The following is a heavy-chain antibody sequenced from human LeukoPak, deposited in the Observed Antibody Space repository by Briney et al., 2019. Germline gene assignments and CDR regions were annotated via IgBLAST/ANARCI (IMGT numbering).Heavy chain of an antibody. CDR2: ISGSGGST. Sequence: GGSLRLSCAASGFTFNSYAMSWVRQAPGKGLEWVSAISGSGGSTYYADSVKGRFTISRDNSKNTLYLQMNSLRAEDTAVYHCTDSSSWYEHWGQGTLVTVSS. J-gene: IGHJ5*02. D-gene: IGHD6-13*01. CDR1: GFTFNSYA. CDR3: TDSSSWYEH. V-gene: IGHV3-23*01.